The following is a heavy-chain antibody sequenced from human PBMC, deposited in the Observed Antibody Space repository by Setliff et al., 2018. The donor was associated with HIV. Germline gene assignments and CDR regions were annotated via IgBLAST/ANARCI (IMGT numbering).Heavy chain of an antibody. J-gene: IGHJ4*02. CDR2: IYTSGSA. CDR3: SVIDY. V-gene: IGHV4-61*02. Sequence: SETLSLTCTVSGGSISSGSYYWSWIRQPAGKGLEWIGRIYTSGSANYNPSLKSRVTISVDTSRNQFSLKLSSVTAADTAVYYCSVIDYWGQGTLVTVSS. CDR1: GGSISSGSYY.